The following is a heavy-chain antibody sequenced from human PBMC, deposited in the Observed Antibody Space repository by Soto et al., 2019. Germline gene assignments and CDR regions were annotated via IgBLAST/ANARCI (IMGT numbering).Heavy chain of an antibody. CDR3: ARERYFDWPIDY. D-gene: IGHD3-9*01. V-gene: IGHV1-18*01. Sequence: ASVKVSCKASGYTFTSYGISWARHAPGQGLESMGWISAYNGNTNYAQKLQGRVTMTTDTSTSTAYMELRSLRSDDTAVYYCARERYFDWPIDYWGQGTLVTVSS. J-gene: IGHJ4*02. CDR1: GYTFTSYG. CDR2: ISAYNGNT.